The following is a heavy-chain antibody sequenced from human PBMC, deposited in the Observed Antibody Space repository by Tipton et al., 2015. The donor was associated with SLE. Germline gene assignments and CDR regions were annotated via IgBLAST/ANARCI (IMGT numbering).Heavy chain of an antibody. V-gene: IGHV4-38-2*01. CDR1: GYSISSGYY. D-gene: IGHD3-3*01. Sequence: LRLSCAVSGYSISSGYYWGWIRQPPGKGLEWIGSIYHSGSTNYNPSLKSRVTISVDTSKNQFSLKLSSVTAADTAVYYCARVGVYWGQGTLVTVSS. CDR3: ARVGVY. J-gene: IGHJ4*02. CDR2: IYHSGST.